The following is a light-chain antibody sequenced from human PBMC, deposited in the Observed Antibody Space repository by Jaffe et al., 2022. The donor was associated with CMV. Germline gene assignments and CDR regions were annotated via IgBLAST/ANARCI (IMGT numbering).Light chain of an antibody. Sequence: EIVLTQSPGTLSLSPGDSATLSCRASQSVSSYFLAWYQQKPGQAPRLLIYGASTRATGIPDRFSGSGSGTDFTLTISRLEPEDFAVYYCQHYDTSPAITFGQGTRLDIK. CDR3: QHYDTSPAIT. J-gene: IGKJ5*01. V-gene: IGKV3-20*01. CDR2: GAS. CDR1: QSVSSYF.